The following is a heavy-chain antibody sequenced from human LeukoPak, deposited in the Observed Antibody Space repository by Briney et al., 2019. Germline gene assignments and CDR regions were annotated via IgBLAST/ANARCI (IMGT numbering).Heavy chain of an antibody. V-gene: IGHV3-74*01. CDR2: INSDGSST. D-gene: IGHD3-22*01. Sequence: GVSLRLSCAVSGFTFSNYWMHWVRQAPGKGLVWVSRINSDGSSTNYADSVKGRFTISRDNAKNTLYLQMNSLRAEDTAVYYCARDGNRDYYDSSGYPDAFDIWGQGTMVTVSS. CDR1: GFTFSNYW. CDR3: ARDGNRDYYDSSGYPDAFDI. J-gene: IGHJ3*02.